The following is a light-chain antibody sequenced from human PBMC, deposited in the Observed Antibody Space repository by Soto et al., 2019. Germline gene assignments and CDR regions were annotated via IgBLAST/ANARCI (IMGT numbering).Light chain of an antibody. CDR1: QNITNY. V-gene: IGKV3-11*01. CDR3: QQRSNWPRT. Sequence: IVLTQSTATLSLSPGKRATLSCRASQNITNYLIWYQHKPGQAPRLLIYDVSNRATGIPARFSGSGSGTDFTLTISSLEPEDFAVYYCQQRSNWPRTFGQGTKVDIK. CDR2: DVS. J-gene: IGKJ1*01.